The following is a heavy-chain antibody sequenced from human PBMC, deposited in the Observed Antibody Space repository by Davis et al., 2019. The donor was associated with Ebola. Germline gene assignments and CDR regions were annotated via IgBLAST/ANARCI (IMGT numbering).Heavy chain of an antibody. Sequence: SVKVSCKASGGTFSDYTFTWVRQAPGQGLEWMGGIIPIFGTANYAQKFQGRVTITADESTSTAYMELSSLRSEDTAVYYCASGGFRGFDPWGQGTLVTVSS. CDR1: GGTFSDYT. V-gene: IGHV1-69*13. CDR3: ASGGFRGFDP. CDR2: IIPIFGTA. D-gene: IGHD2-15*01. J-gene: IGHJ5*02.